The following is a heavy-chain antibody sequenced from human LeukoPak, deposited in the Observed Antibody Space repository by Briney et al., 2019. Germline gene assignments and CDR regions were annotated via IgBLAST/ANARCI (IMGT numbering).Heavy chain of an antibody. V-gene: IGHV4-31*03. CDR2: IYHSGST. CDR3: ARDGRDYYGSGSSILSITKNAFDI. Sequence: PSQTLSLTCTVSGGSISSGGYYWSWIRQHPGKGLEWIGYIYHSGSTYYNPSLKSRVTISVDTSKNQFSLKLSSVTAADTAVYYCARDGRDYYGSGSSILSITKNAFDIWGQGTMVTVSS. CDR1: GGSISSGGYY. J-gene: IGHJ3*02. D-gene: IGHD3-10*01.